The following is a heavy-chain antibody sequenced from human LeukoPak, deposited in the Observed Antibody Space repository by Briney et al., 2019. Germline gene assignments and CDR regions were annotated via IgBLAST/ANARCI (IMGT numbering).Heavy chain of an antibody. V-gene: IGHV3-53*01. CDR3: ARADSSGYYLNSDAFDI. D-gene: IGHD3-22*01. CDR2: IYSGGST. CDR1: GFTFSSQN. Sequence: GGSLRLSCAASGFTFSSQNMNWARQAPGKGLEWVSVIYSGGSTYYADSVKGRFTISRDNSKNTLYLQMNSLRAEDTAVYYCARADSSGYYLNSDAFDIWGQGTMVTVSS. J-gene: IGHJ3*02.